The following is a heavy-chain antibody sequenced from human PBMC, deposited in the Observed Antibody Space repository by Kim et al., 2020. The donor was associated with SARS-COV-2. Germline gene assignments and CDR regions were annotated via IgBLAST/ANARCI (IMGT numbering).Heavy chain of an antibody. J-gene: IGHJ3*02. V-gene: IGHV3-21*01. Sequence: GGSLRLSCAASGFTFSSYSMNWVRQAPGKGLEWVSSISSSSSYIYYADSVKGRFTISRDNAKNSLYLQMNSLRAEDTAVYYCAREPRITMIVMDAFDIWGQGTMVTVSS. CDR2: ISSSSSYI. D-gene: IGHD3-22*01. CDR3: AREPRITMIVMDAFDI. CDR1: GFTFSSYS.